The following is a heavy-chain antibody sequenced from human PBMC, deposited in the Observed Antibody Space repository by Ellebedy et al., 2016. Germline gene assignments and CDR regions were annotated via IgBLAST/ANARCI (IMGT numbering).Heavy chain of an antibody. Sequence: ASVKVSXKASRYTFTGYYIHWVRQAPGQGLEWMGWINPNSGGTNSAQKFQGRVTMTRDTSITTAYMELSRLRSDDTAVYYCARGNSWYAGFDYWGQGTLVTVSS. V-gene: IGHV1-2*02. CDR2: INPNSGGT. CDR1: RYTFTGYY. J-gene: IGHJ4*02. D-gene: IGHD6-13*01. CDR3: ARGNSWYAGFDY.